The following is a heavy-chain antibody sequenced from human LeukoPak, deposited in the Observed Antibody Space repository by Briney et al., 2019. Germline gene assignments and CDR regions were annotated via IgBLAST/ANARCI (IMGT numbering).Heavy chain of an antibody. J-gene: IGHJ4*02. CDR3: AREKQLTMGIDY. D-gene: IGHD4/OR15-4a*01. Sequence: SETLSLTCTVSGGSISSHYWSWIRQPPGKGLEWIGYIYYSGSTNYNPSLKSRVTISVDTSKNQFSLKLSSVTAADTAVYYCAREKQLTMGIDYWAREPWSPSPQ. CDR1: GGSISSHY. V-gene: IGHV4-59*11. CDR2: IYYSGST.